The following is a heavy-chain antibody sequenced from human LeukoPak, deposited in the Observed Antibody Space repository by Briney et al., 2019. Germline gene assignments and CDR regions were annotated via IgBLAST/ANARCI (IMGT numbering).Heavy chain of an antibody. D-gene: IGHD3-10*01. V-gene: IGHV3-23*01. Sequence: GGSLRLSCAASGFTFSSYAMSWVRQAPGKGLEWVSAISGSGGSTYYADSVKGRFTISRDNSKNTLYLQMNSLRAEDTAVYYCAKDPDGSGSCYRGDPIFDYWGQGTLVTVSS. J-gene: IGHJ4*02. CDR2: ISGSGGST. CDR1: GFTFSSYA. CDR3: AKDPDGSGSCYRGDPIFDY.